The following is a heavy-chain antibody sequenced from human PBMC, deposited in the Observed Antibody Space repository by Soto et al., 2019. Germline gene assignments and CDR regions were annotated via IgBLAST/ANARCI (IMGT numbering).Heavy chain of an antibody. J-gene: IGHJ4*02. V-gene: IGHV3-23*01. D-gene: IGHD6-6*01. Sequence: EVQLLECGGGLVQPGGSLRLSCAASGFTFSSYAMSWVRQAPGKGLEWVSAISGSGGSTYYADSVKGRFTISRDNSKNTLYLQMNSLRAEDTAVYYCAKGPYSSSSYIDYWGQGTLVTVSS. CDR3: AKGPYSSSSYIDY. CDR2: ISGSGGST. CDR1: GFTFSSYA.